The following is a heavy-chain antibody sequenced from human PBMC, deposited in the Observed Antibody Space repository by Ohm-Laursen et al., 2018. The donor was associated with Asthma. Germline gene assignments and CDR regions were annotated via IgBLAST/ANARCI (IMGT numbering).Heavy chain of an antibody. D-gene: IGHD4-17*01. Sequence: SLRLSCAASGLPFSNFWMSWVRQAPGKGLEWVANIKQDGSEKHYLDSVKGRFTISRDNAKSSLYLQMNSLRAEDTAVYYCTRGGHYGSYFDYWGQGTLVTVSS. J-gene: IGHJ4*02. CDR1: GLPFSNFW. CDR2: IKQDGSEK. CDR3: TRGGHYGSYFDY. V-gene: IGHV3-7*03.